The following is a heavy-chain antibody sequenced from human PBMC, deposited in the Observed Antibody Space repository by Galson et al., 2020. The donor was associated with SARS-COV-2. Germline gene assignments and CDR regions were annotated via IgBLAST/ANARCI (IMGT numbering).Heavy chain of an antibody. CDR3: ARGGHYCSGTSCYTNWFDP. D-gene: IGHD2-2*01. Sequence: TGGSLRLSCSASGFTFSIYAIHWVRQAPGKGLEWVAVISHDGTIKNYADSVKGRFTISRDNSKNTLYLQMNSLRAEDTAVYYCARGGHYCSGTSCYTNWFDPWGQGTLVTVSS. CDR1: GFTFSIYA. J-gene: IGHJ5*02. V-gene: IGHV3-30-3*01. CDR2: ISHDGTIK.